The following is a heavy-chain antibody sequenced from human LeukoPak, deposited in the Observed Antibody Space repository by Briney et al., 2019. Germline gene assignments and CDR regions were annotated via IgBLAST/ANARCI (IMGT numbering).Heavy chain of an antibody. CDR3: ARDFGDFRTDY. J-gene: IGHJ4*02. CDR2: INHSGST. V-gene: IGHV4-34*01. CDR1: GGSFSGYY. D-gene: IGHD4-17*01. Sequence: PSETLSLTCAVYGGSFSGYYWSWIRQPPGKGLEWIGEINHSGSTNYNPSLNSRVTVSVDTSKNQFSLKLTSVTAADTAVYYCARDFGDFRTDYWGQGTLVTVSS.